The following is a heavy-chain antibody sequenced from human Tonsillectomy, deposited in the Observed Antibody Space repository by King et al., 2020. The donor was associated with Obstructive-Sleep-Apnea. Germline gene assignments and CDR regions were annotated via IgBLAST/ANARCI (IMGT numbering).Heavy chain of an antibody. D-gene: IGHD5-12*01. CDR3: ARDPNIVGGYFKN. CDR2: INSDGSIT. Sequence: VQLVESGGGLVQPGGSLRLSCAASGFTFSSYWMHWVRQAPGKGLVWVSRINSDGSITSYADSVKGRFTISRDNAKNTLYLQMNSLRAEDTAVYYCARDPNIVGGYFKNWGQGTLVTVSS. CDR1: GFTFSSYW. V-gene: IGHV3-74*01. J-gene: IGHJ4*02.